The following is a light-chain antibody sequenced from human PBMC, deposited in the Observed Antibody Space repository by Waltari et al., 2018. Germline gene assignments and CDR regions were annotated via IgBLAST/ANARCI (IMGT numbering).Light chain of an antibody. Sequence: ELVFTQTPATLFLYPGERANLSCRASHSVNWYLAWYQQRPRQAPRLLIYDASNRATGIPARFSGSGSETDFTLTISSLEPEDSAVYYCQQRRNWPLTFGGGTKVEIK. J-gene: IGKJ4*01. CDR1: HSVNWY. CDR2: DAS. V-gene: IGKV3-11*01. CDR3: QQRRNWPLT.